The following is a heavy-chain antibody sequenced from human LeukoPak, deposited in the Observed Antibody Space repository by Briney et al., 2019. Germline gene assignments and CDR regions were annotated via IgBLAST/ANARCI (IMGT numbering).Heavy chain of an antibody. CDR3: ARVGGVAGRAFDY. J-gene: IGHJ4*02. V-gene: IGHV3-74*03. CDR1: GFTFSSYW. Sequence: GGSLRLSCAASGFTFSSYWMHWVRQAPGQGLMWVSRMKSDGSSIKYADSVKGRFTISRDNAKNTLYLQMNSLRAEDTAVYYCARVGGVAGRAFDYWGQGTLVTVSS. D-gene: IGHD6-19*01. CDR2: MKSDGSSI.